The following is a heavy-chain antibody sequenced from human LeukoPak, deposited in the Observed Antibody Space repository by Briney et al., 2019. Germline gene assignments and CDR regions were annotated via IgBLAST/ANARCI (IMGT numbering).Heavy chain of an antibody. CDR1: GFTFSSYA. V-gene: IGHV3-23*01. CDR3: AKDQSHTYCSSTSCYMEEAFDI. D-gene: IGHD2-2*02. J-gene: IGHJ3*02. CDR2: ISGSGGST. Sequence: GWSLRLFCAASGFTFSSYAMSWFRQAPGKGLEWFSAISGSGGSTYYADSVKGRFTIDRDNSKDTLYLQMNSLRAEDTAVYYCAKDQSHTYCSSTSCYMEEAFDIWGQGTMVTVSS.